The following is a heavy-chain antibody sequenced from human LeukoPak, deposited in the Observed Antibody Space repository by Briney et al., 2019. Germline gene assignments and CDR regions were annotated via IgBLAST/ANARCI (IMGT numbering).Heavy chain of an antibody. V-gene: IGHV4-39*07. Sequence: PSETLSLTCTVSGGSISSSSYYWGWIRQPPGKGLEWIGSIYYSGSTYYNPSLKSRVTISVDTSKNQFSLKLSSVTAADTAVYYCARGRFIDSSSWYLNWFDPWGQGTLVTVSS. CDR3: ARGRFIDSSSWYLNWFDP. CDR2: IYYSGST. J-gene: IGHJ5*02. D-gene: IGHD6-13*01. CDR1: GGSISSSSYY.